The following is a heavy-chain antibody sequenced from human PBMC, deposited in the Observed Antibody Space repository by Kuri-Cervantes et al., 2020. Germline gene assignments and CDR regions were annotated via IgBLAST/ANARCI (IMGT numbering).Heavy chain of an antibody. Sequence: GESLKISCAASEFTFSNSDMNWVRQAPGKGLEWVSAISGSGGSTYYADSVKGRFTISRDNAEKSLFLQMNSLRAEDTAIYYCARAWSWGWDYWGQGTLVTVSS. CDR1: EFTFSNSD. V-gene: IGHV3-23*01. D-gene: IGHD7-27*01. CDR3: ARAWSWGWDY. CDR2: ISGSGGST. J-gene: IGHJ4*02.